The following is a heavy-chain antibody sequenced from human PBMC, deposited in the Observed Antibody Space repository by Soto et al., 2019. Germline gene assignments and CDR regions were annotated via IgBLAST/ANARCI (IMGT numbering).Heavy chain of an antibody. V-gene: IGHV3-23*01. CDR1: GFTFSSYA. D-gene: IGHD3-10*01. CDR2: VSAGGDMT. CDR3: ARGDRGGSGSPASYYYSGLDV. Sequence: DVQLLESGGHLVQPGGSLRLSCAASGFTFSSYAMSWVRQAPGKGLEWVSSVSAGGDMTYYSDSVKGRFTISRDNSNNALFLQMNRLRIEDTALYYSARGDRGGSGSPASYYYSGLDVWGQGATVTVS. J-gene: IGHJ6*02.